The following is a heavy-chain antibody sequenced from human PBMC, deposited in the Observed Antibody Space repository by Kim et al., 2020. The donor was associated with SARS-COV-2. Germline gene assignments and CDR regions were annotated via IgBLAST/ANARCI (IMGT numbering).Heavy chain of an antibody. D-gene: IGHD3-16*02. CDR1: GFTFSTFA. CDR2: ITGTTGRT. CDR3: ARTYVWGNYRYRYLDY. V-gene: IGHV3-23*01. J-gene: IGHJ4*03. Sequence: GGSLRLSCAASGFTFSTFAMNWVRQAPGKGLEWVSGITGTTGRTYYSDSVRGRFTISRDNSKNTLYLQMNSLRAEDTALYLCARTYVWGNYRYRYLDYWG.